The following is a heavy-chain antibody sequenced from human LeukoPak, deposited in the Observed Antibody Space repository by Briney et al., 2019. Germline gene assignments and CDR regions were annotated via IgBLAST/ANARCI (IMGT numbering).Heavy chain of an antibody. V-gene: IGHV3-21*01. CDR1: GLSFSSYT. CDR2: ISSTSGYI. Sequence: GGSLRLSCAPSGLSFSSYTIHWVRQAPGKGLEWVSSISSTSGYIHYADSVKGRFSISRDNAKNLVHLEMDILRADDTAVYYCARDQRPDYDCWGQGTLVTVSS. J-gene: IGHJ4*02. D-gene: IGHD6-25*01. CDR3: ARDQRPDYDC.